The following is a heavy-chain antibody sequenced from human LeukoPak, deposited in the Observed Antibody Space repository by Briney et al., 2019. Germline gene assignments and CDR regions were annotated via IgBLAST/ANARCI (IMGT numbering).Heavy chain of an antibody. CDR1: GFTFSDYA. J-gene: IGHJ4*02. CDR2: IRYDGSNK. CDR3: AKGAGYCSSTSCYSFDY. Sequence: GGPLRLSCAASGFTFSDYAMSWVRQAPGKGLEWVAFIRYDGSNKYYADSVKGRFTISRDNSKNTLYLQMNSLRAEDTAVYYCAKGAGYCSSTSCYSFDYWGQGTLVTVSS. V-gene: IGHV3-30*02. D-gene: IGHD2-2*01.